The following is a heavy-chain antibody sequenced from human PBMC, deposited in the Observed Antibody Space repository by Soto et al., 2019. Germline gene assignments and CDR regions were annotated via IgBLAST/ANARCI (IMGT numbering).Heavy chain of an antibody. CDR3: AREHDYGDYVGAFDI. V-gene: IGHV4-59*01. J-gene: IGHJ3*02. CDR2: IYYSGST. D-gene: IGHD4-17*01. Sequence: QVQLQESGPGLVKPSETLSLTCTVSGGSISSYYWSWIRQPPGKGLVWIGYIYYSGSTNYNPSLKSRVTISVDTSKNQFSLKLSSVTAADTAVYYCAREHDYGDYVGAFDIWGQGTMVTVSS. CDR1: GGSISSYY.